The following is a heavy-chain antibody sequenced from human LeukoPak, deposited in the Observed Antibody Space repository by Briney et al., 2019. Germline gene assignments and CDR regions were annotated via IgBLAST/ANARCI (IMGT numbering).Heavy chain of an antibody. Sequence: GGSLRLSCAASGFTFSSYAMHWVRQAPGKGLEWVAVISYDGSNKYYADSVRGRFTISRDNSKNTLYLQMNSLRAEDTAVYYCARDKERRGFDYWGQGTLVTVSS. J-gene: IGHJ4*02. D-gene: IGHD1-1*01. CDR1: GFTFSSYA. CDR3: ARDKERRGFDY. CDR2: ISYDGSNK. V-gene: IGHV3-30-3*01.